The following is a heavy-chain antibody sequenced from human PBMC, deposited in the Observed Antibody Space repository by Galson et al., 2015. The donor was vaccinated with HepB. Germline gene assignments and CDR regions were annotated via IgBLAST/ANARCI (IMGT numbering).Heavy chain of an antibody. CDR2: FDPEDGET. V-gene: IGHV1-24*01. Sequence: SVKVSCKVSGYTLTELSMHWVRQAPGKGLEWMGGFDPEDGETIYAQKFQGRVTMTEDTSTDTAYMELSSLRSEDTAVYYCATQFQITIFGVVTKGGMDVWGQGTTVTVSS. CDR1: GYTLTELS. CDR3: ATQFQITIFGVVTKGGMDV. J-gene: IGHJ6*02. D-gene: IGHD3-3*01.